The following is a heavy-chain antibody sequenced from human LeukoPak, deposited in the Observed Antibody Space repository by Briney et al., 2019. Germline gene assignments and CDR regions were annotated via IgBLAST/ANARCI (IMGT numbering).Heavy chain of an antibody. Sequence: PSETLSLTCAVYGGSFSGYYWSWIRQPPGKGLEWIGEINHSGSTNYNPSLKSRVTISVDTSKNQFSLKLSSVTAADTAVYYCAREGGTTVDYWGQGTLVTVSS. CDR3: AREGGTTVDY. CDR1: GGSFSGYY. J-gene: IGHJ4*02. CDR2: INHSGST. D-gene: IGHD1-1*01. V-gene: IGHV4-34*01.